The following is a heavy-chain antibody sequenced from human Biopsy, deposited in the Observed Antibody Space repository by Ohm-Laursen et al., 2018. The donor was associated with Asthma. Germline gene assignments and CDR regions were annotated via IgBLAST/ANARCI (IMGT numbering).Heavy chain of an antibody. V-gene: IGHV1-3*04. Sequence: ASVKVSCKASGYTFISFAIHWVRQAPGQRLEWMGWVNTGNGDTKYSQKFQGRVTITRDTSASTAYMELRSLRSEDTATYYCARTFYDFLTGQVKDVFGVWGQGTMVTVSS. J-gene: IGHJ3*01. CDR1: GYTFISFA. CDR2: VNTGNGDT. D-gene: IGHD3-9*01. CDR3: ARTFYDFLTGQVKDVFGV.